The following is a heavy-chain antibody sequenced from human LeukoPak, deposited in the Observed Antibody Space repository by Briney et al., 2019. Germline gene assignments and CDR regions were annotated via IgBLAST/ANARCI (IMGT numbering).Heavy chain of an antibody. D-gene: IGHD4-23*01. CDR2: IYYSGST. CDR3: ARHPRYGGTPYAMDV. Sequence: SSETLSLTCTVSGGSISSYYWSWIRQPPGKGLEWIGYIYYSGSTNYNPSLKSRVAISVDTSKNQFSLELSSVTATDTAVYFCARHPRYGGTPYAMDVWGQGTTVTVSS. J-gene: IGHJ6*02. CDR1: GGSISSYY. V-gene: IGHV4-59*08.